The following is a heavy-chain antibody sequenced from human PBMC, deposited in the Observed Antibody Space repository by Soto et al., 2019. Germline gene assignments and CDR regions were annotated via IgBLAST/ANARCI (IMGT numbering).Heavy chain of an antibody. CDR1: SDSITRGGYY. CDR2: IYDSGST. D-gene: IGHD3-10*01. V-gene: IGHV4-31*03. Sequence: TSEPLSHTCSVSSDSITRGGYYWSRNRQHPGKGLEWLGYIYDSGSTFYNPSLKSRITLSVDTSKNQFSLKLSSVTVADTAVYFCARKQAGYFYGIDYWGQGTLVTVSS. CDR3: ARKQAGYFYGIDY. J-gene: IGHJ4*02.